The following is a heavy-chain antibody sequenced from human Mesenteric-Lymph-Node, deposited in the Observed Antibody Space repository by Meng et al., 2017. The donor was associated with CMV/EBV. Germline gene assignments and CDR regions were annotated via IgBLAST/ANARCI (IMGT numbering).Heavy chain of an antibody. CDR2: IIPHLDIP. V-gene: IGHV1-69*04. CDR3: ARDLRAVMAAPEFFDS. Sequence: SGDTVSNAAINWIRQAPGQGMEWMGSIIPHLDIPNYSEKFQDRITITADKSTSTVSLELRSLRSADTAMYYCARDLRAVMAAPEFFDSWGQGTLVTVSS. J-gene: IGHJ4*02. CDR1: GDTVSNAA. D-gene: IGHD2-8*01.